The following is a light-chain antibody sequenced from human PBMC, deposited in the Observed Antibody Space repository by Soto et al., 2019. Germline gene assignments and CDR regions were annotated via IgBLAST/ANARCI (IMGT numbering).Light chain of an antibody. CDR2: SAS. CDR1: QSVSSNY. Sequence: EIVLTQSPGTLSLSPGERATLSCRASQSVSSNYLAWYQQKPGQAPRLLIYSASSRATGIPDRFSGGGSGTDLTLTISRLEPEDFAVYYCQQYGTSQAFGQGTKVEIK. J-gene: IGKJ1*01. V-gene: IGKV3-20*01. CDR3: QQYGTSQA.